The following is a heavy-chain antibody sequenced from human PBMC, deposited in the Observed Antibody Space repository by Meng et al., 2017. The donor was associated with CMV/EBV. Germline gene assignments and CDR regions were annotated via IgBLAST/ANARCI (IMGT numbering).Heavy chain of an antibody. V-gene: IGHV4-39*07. CDR3: ARDSAVAGVVDY. Sequence: HLPLKHTAPARGKPSSPTSLPCTCSAGHSSSSCYYWHWSRQPPAKGLEWIGGIYYSGSTYYNPPLNSRVTISVDTSNNQFSLKLSSVTAADTAVDYCARDSAVAGVVDYWGQGTLVTVSS. J-gene: IGHJ4*02. CDR2: IYYSGST. CDR1: AGHSSSSCYY. D-gene: IGHD6-19*01.